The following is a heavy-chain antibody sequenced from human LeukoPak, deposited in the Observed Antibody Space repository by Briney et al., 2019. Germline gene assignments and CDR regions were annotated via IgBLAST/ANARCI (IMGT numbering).Heavy chain of an antibody. V-gene: IGHV4-31*11. CDR1: GGSISGGVYY. J-gene: IGHJ4*02. CDR2: IHPTGNL. D-gene: IGHD5-24*01. CDR3: ARGADAYKVAY. Sequence: PSETLSLTCAVAGGSISGGVYYWNWVRQHPGKGLEWIGCIHPTGNLYYNPSLTGRSTISVDTSKSHFSLNLTPVTAADTAVYYCARGADAYKVAYWRQGTLVTVSS.